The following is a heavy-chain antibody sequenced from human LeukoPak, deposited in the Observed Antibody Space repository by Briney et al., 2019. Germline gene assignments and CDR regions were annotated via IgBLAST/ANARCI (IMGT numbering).Heavy chain of an antibody. Sequence: GGSLRLSYVVSGFIFSSYGMHWVRQAPGKGLEWVALIWYDGSNKYYADSVKGRFTISRDNSKNTLYLQMNSLRADDTAVYYCARDVFTTYDTGGGYFVYWGQGTLVTVSS. CDR3: ARDVFTTYDTGGGYFVY. D-gene: IGHD3-22*01. CDR2: IWYDGSNK. J-gene: IGHJ4*02. V-gene: IGHV3-33*01. CDR1: GFIFSSYG.